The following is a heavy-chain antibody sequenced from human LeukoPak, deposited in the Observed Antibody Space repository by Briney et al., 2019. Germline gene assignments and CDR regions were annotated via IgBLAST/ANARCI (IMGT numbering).Heavy chain of an antibody. D-gene: IGHD3-3*01. CDR3: ATQASYDFWSGLYYFDN. J-gene: IGHJ4*02. CDR1: GFTFNTYW. CDR2: IKHDGREK. Sequence: GGSLRLSCAASGFTFNTYWMTWVRQAPGKGLQWVANIKHDGREKNYVDSVKGRVTISRDNAKKSLYLQMSSLRGEDTAVYYCATQASYDFWSGLYYFDNWGQGTLVGVSS. V-gene: IGHV3-7*01.